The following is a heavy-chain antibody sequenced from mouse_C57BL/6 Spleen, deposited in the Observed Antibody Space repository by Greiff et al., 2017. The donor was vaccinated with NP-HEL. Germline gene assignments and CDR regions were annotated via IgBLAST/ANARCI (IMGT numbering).Heavy chain of an antibody. J-gene: IGHJ4*01. CDR3: ARGATVVATGAMDY. Sequence: VQLQQSGAELVKPGASVKLSCKASGYTFTSYWMHWVKQRPGQGLEWIGMIHPNSGSTNYNEKFKSKATLTVDKSSSTAYMQLSSLTSEDSAVYCCARGATVVATGAMDYWGQGTSVTVSS. CDR2: IHPNSGST. V-gene: IGHV1-64*01. D-gene: IGHD1-1*01. CDR1: GYTFTSYW.